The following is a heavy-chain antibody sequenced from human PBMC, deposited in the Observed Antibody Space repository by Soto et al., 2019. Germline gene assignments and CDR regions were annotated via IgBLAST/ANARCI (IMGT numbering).Heavy chain of an antibody. D-gene: IGHD6-25*01. Sequence: VQLLESGGGLVQPGISLRLSCAGAGFTFSTYAMSWVRQAPGKGLEWVSAISASGTNTFYAGSVKGRFIISRDNSMNTLYLQMNSLREEDTAVYYCAKSQRVDYWGQGTLVTVSS. CDR3: AKSQRVDY. V-gene: IGHV3-23*01. J-gene: IGHJ4*02. CDR1: GFTFSTYA. CDR2: ISASGTNT.